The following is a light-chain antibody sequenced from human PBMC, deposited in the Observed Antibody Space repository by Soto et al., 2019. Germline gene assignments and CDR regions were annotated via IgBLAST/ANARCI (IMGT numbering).Light chain of an antibody. CDR2: EVT. V-gene: IGLV2-8*01. CDR3: ISYAGSNYLFSV. Sequence: QSALTQPPSASGSPGQSVTISCTGTSSDVGAYNYVSWYQQHPGKAPKLTISEVTKRPSGVPDRFSGSKSGNTASLTVSGLQAEDEADYFCISYAGSNYLFSVLGTATKVTVL. J-gene: IGLJ1*01. CDR1: SSDVGAYNY.